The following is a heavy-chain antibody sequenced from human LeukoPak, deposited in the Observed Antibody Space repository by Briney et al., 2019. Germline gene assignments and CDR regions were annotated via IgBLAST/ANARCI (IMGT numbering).Heavy chain of an antibody. CDR2: IYYSGST. J-gene: IGHJ6*02. Sequence: SETLSLTCTVSGGSISSSSYYWGWIRQPPGKGLEWIGSIYYSGSTYYNPSLKSRVIISVHTSKNQFSLKLSSVTAADTAVYYCATYSSLQLDYGMDVWGQGTTVTVSS. CDR3: ATYSSLQLDYGMDV. CDR1: GGSISSSSYY. V-gene: IGHV4-39*07. D-gene: IGHD5-18*01.